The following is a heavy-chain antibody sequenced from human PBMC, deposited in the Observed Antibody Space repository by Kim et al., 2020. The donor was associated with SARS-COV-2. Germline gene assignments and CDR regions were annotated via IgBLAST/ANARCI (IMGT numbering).Heavy chain of an antibody. CDR1: GFTFTSSA. J-gene: IGHJ5*02. D-gene: IGHD2-2*01. V-gene: IGHV1-58*02. CDR3: AAGTTNCSSTSCYLPFDP. CDR2: IVVGSGNT. Sequence: SVKVSCKASGFTFTSSAMQWVRQARGQRLEWIGWIVVGSGNTNYAQKFQERVTITRDMSTSTAYMELSSLRSEDTAVYYCAAGTTNCSSTSCYLPFDPWGQGTLVTVSS.